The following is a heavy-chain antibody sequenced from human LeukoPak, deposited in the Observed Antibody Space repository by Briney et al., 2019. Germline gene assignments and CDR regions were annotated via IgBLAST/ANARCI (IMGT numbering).Heavy chain of an antibody. D-gene: IGHD6-19*01. CDR1: GYTFTDYY. CDR2: IDPNSGGT. CDR3: ARGLGLQWLVWGYFQH. Sequence: ASVKVSCKASGYTFTDYYIHWVRQAPGQGLEWMGWIDPNSGGTNYAQKFQGRVTMTRDTSISTAYMELSRLRSDDTAVYYCARGLGLQWLVWGYFQHWGQGTLVTVSS. J-gene: IGHJ1*01. V-gene: IGHV1-2*02.